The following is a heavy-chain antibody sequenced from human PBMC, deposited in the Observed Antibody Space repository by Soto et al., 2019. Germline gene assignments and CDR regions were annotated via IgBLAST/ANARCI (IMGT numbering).Heavy chain of an antibody. V-gene: IGHV3-7*05. D-gene: IGHD3-10*01. CDR2: INQDGSQQ. CDR1: GFSFSTYW. CDR3: TKATRGSGRDYYFDS. Sequence: EVQLVESGGGLVQPGGSLRLSCAASGFSFSTYWMRWVRQDPGKRLEWVANINQDGSQQWYVDSVKGRFTISRDNAKDSEYLQMNSLRDEDTAVYYCTKATRGSGRDYYFDSWGQGTLITVSS. J-gene: IGHJ4*02.